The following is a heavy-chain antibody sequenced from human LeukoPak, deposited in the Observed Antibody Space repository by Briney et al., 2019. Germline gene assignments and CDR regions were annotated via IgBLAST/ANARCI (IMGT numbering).Heavy chain of an antibody. CDR3: ARGSRSSWRTDFDY. CDR2: INPNSGGT. D-gene: IGHD6-13*01. V-gene: IGHV1-2*04. CDR1: GGTFSNYA. Sequence: ASVKVSCKASGGTFSNYAFSWVRQAPGQGLEWMGWINPNSGGTNYAQKFQGWVTMTRDTSISTAYMELSRLRSDDTAVYYCARGSRSSWRTDFDYWGQGTLVTVSS. J-gene: IGHJ4*02.